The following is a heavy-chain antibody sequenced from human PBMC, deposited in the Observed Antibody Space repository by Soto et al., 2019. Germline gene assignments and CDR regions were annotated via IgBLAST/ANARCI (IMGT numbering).Heavy chain of an antibody. CDR1: GYTFTNYD. CDR2: MSPKSGSR. V-gene: IGHV1-8*01. CDR3: ARQGRDVYSHYYYYGMDV. Sequence: QVPLVQSGAEVKKPGASVKVACKASGYTFTNYDITWVRQATGQGLEWMGWMSPKSGSRGNAQKFQGRVTMTTDRSISTAYMELSGLRSDVTAVYFCARQGRDVYSHYYYYGMDVWGQGTTVTVSS. J-gene: IGHJ6*02. D-gene: IGHD1-26*01.